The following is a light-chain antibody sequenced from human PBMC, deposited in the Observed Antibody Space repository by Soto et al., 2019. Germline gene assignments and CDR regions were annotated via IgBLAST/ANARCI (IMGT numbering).Light chain of an antibody. CDR1: QSVGSTY. CDR2: GAS. CDR3: QQYGSSPYT. J-gene: IGKJ2*01. V-gene: IGKV3-20*01. Sequence: EIVLTQSPGTLSLSPGERATLSCRASQSVGSTYLAWYQQKPGQAPRLLIYGASSRATGIADRFSGSESETDLTLTISRLEPEDFAVYYCQQYGSSPYTFGHGTKLEIK.